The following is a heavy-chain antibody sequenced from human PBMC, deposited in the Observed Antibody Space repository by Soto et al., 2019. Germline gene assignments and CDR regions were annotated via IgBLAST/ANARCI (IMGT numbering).Heavy chain of an antibody. D-gene: IGHD3-10*01. J-gene: IGHJ4*02. V-gene: IGHV3-30-3*01. Sequence: QVHLVESGGGVVQPGRSLRVSCTASEFSFNNYAVHWVRQAPGEGLEWVALISSDGNNKYYPDSVKGRFTISRDHSNNTMYLQMHSLRLDDTAVYYCATWTLPLSWSWLQSAAGKFDYWGQGTLVTVSS. CDR2: ISSDGNNK. CDR1: EFSFNNYA. CDR3: ATWTLPLSWSWLQSAAGKFDY.